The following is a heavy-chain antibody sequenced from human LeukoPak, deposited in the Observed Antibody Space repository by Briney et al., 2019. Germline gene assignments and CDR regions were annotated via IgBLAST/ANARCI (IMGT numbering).Heavy chain of an antibody. CDR2: IYYSGST. Sequence: SETLSLTCTVSGGSISSSSYYWGWIRQPPGKGLEWIGNIYYSGSTYYNPSLKSRVTISVDTSKNQFSLKLSSVTAADTAVYYCASFLDAFDIWGQGTMVTVSS. V-gene: IGHV4-39*01. CDR1: GGSISSSSYY. CDR3: ASFLDAFDI. D-gene: IGHD2/OR15-2a*01. J-gene: IGHJ3*02.